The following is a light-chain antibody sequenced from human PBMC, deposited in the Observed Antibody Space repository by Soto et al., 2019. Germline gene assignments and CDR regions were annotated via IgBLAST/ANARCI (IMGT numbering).Light chain of an antibody. J-gene: IGKJ4*01. CDR3: QQYFSYPLT. Sequence: EIQMTQSPSTLSAYLGERVIITCRASESLGTWLAWYQQKPGTAPILLIYDVSRLESGVPSRFSGRGSGTEFTLTISSLQPDDFATYYCQQYFSYPLTLGGGTKVDIK. CDR1: ESLGTW. V-gene: IGKV1-5*01. CDR2: DVS.